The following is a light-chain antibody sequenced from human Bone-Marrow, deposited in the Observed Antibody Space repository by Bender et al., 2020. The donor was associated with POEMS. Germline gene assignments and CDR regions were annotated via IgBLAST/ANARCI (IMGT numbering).Light chain of an antibody. J-gene: IGLJ2*01. CDR2: KDK. CDR1: ALSKQY. Sequence: SYEVTQSPSVSVSPGQTARITCSGDALSKQYAYWYQQKPGQAPVLVIYKDKERPSGIPERFSGSSSGTTVTLTISGVKAQDEADYYCQSGDITSIYFGGGTKLTVL. V-gene: IGLV3-25*03. CDR3: QSGDITSIY.